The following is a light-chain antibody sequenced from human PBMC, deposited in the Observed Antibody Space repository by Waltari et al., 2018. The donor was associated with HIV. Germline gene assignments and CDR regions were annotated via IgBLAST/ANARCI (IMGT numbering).Light chain of an antibody. V-gene: IGLV2-11*01. Sequence: QSALTQLRSVSGSPAQSVTISCLGTSSDVGGYDFVSWYQQPPGKAPKPMIYDVGKRPSGVPARFSGSKSGNTASLTISWLQADDEADYFCCSYAGNFFVFGTGTQVSVL. CDR2: DVG. J-gene: IGLJ1*01. CDR3: CSYAGNFFV. CDR1: SSDVGGYDF.